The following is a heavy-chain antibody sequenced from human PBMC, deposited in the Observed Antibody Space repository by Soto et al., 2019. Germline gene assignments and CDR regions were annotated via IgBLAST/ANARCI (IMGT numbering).Heavy chain of an antibody. D-gene: IGHD3-16*01. J-gene: IGHJ4*01. V-gene: IGHV4-59*08. CDR1: GGSISGYY. CDR3: ARHAYRVASYFDY. CDR2: IYDSGST. Sequence: SETLSLTCTVSGGSISGYYWSWIRQPPGKGLEWIAYIYDSGSTNYNPSLKSRVTISVDTSKKQLSLNLSSVTAADTAVYYCARHAYRVASYFDYWGQGTLVTVSS.